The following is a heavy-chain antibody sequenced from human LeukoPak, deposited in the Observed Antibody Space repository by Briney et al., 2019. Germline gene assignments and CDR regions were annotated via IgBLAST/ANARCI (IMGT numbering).Heavy chain of an antibody. J-gene: IGHJ4*02. V-gene: IGHV3-21*01. Sequence: PGRSLRLSCAASGFTFSSYSMNWVRQAPGKGLEWVSSISSSSSYIYYADSVKGRFTISRDNAKNSLYLQMNSLRAEDTAVYYCARLLVAGTQNEDYWGQGTLVTVSS. CDR1: GFTFSSYS. CDR2: ISSSSSYI. CDR3: ARLLVAGTQNEDY. D-gene: IGHD6-19*01.